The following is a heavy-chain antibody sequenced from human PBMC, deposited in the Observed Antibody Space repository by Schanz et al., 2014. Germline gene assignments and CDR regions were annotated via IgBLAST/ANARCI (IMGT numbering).Heavy chain of an antibody. J-gene: IGHJ3*01. Sequence: VQLVESGGGLVQPGGSLRLSCAASGVTFGNYAMNWVRQAPGKGLEWLTFIPFDASNKYYADSVKGRFTISRDNSKNTVYLQMTSLRAEDTAVYYCATQYCSGTTCYTDSWDHWGQGTMVTVSS. CDR1: GVTFGNYA. CDR2: IPFDASNK. CDR3: ATQYCSGTTCYTDSWDH. V-gene: IGHV3-30*02. D-gene: IGHD2-2*02.